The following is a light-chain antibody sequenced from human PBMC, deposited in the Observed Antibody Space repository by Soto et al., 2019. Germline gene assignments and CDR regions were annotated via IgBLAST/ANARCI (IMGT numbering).Light chain of an antibody. Sequence: QSVLTQPPSASGTPGQRVTISCSGSSSNIGSNYVYWYQQLPGTAPKLLIYSNNQRPSGVPDRFSGSKSGTSASLAISGLQSGDEGDYYCAAWDDSLNGFYVFGTGTKLTVL. J-gene: IGLJ1*01. CDR3: AAWDDSLNGFYV. V-gene: IGLV1-44*01. CDR2: SNN. CDR1: SSNIGSNY.